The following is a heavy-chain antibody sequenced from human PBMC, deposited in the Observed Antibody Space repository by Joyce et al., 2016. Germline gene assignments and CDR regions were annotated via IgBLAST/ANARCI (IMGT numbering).Heavy chain of an antibody. J-gene: IGHJ4*02. CDR3: ARGRAMTTVTTPAEY. Sequence: QVQLVQSGAEVKKPGSSVKISCKASGDTFSNYAISWVRQAPGQGLEWMGGLIPLFGIPNYAREFQGRVTNTAAESTSTAYMELSSLRSEDTAVYFCARGRAMTTVTTPAEYWGQGTLVTVSS. CDR1: GDTFSNYA. D-gene: IGHD4-17*01. CDR2: LIPLFGIP. V-gene: IGHV1-69*01.